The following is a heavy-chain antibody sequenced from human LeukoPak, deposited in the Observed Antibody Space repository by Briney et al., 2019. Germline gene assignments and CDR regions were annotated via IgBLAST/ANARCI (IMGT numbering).Heavy chain of an antibody. CDR1: GSSISSFY. V-gene: IGHV4-59*01. D-gene: IGHD3-10*01. J-gene: IGHJ4*02. CDR2: IYYSGST. Sequence: SETLSLTCTVSGSSISSFYWSWIRQPPGKGLEWIGYIYYSGSTNYNPSLKSRVTISVDTSKNQFSLKLSSVTAADTAVYYCARGGVRGASFDYWGQGTLVTVSS. CDR3: ARGGVRGASFDY.